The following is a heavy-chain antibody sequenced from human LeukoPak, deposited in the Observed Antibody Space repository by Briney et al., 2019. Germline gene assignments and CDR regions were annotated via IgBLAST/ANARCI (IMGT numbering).Heavy chain of an antibody. J-gene: IGHJ4*02. CDR2: IYTSGST. Sequence: KPSETLSLTCTVSGGSISSYYWSWIRQPAGKGLEWIGRIYTSGSTNYSPSLKSRVTISVDTSKNQVSLKLSSVTAADTAVYYCARGYSYGDHDYWGQGTLVTVSS. V-gene: IGHV4-4*07. D-gene: IGHD5-18*01. CDR3: ARGYSYGDHDY. CDR1: GGSISSYY.